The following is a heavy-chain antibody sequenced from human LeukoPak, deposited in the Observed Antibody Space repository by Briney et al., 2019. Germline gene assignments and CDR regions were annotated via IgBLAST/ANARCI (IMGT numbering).Heavy chain of an antibody. CDR2: INHSGST. CDR1: GGSFSGYY. D-gene: IGHD3-10*01. V-gene: IGHV4-34*01. Sequence: PSETLSLTCAVYGGSFSGYYWSWIRQPPGKGLGWIGEINHSGSTNYNPSLKSRVTISVDTSKNQFSLKLSSVTAADTAVYYCARGKRGYGSGSYRGSYGMDVWGQGTTVTVSS. CDR3: ARGKRGYGSGSYRGSYGMDV. J-gene: IGHJ6*02.